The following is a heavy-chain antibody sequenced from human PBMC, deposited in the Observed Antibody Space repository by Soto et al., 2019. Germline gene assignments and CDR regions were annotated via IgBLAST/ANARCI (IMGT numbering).Heavy chain of an antibody. CDR1: GYTFISYA. CDR2: INAGKDNT. CDR3: AREASSSWFSYKDCFDY. D-gene: IGHD6-13*01. V-gene: IGHV1-3*01. Sequence: QFQLVQSGAEVKKPGASVKVSCKASGYTFISYAMHWVRQAPGQRLEWMGWINAGKDNTKYSQKFQGRVTITSDTSARTAYMELSSLRAEDTAVYYCAREASSSWFSYKDCFDYWGQGTLVTVSS. J-gene: IGHJ4*02.